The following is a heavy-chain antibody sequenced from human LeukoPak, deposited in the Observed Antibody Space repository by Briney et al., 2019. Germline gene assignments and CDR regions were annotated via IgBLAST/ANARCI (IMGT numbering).Heavy chain of an antibody. Sequence: SETLSLTCTVSGGSISSSSYYWGWIRQPPGKGLEWIGSIYYSGSTYYNPSLKSRVTISVDTSKNQFSLKLSSVTAADTAVYYCARAHVAAAGYYFDYWGQGTLVTVSS. D-gene: IGHD6-13*01. J-gene: IGHJ4*02. CDR3: ARAHVAAAGYYFDY. CDR2: IYYSGST. V-gene: IGHV4-39*07. CDR1: GGSISSSSYY.